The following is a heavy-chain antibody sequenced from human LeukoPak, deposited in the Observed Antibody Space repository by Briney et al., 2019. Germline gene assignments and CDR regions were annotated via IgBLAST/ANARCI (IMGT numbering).Heavy chain of an antibody. Sequence: GGSLRLSCAASGFTFSSYWMSWVRQAPGKGLEWVANIKQDGSEKYYVDSVKGRFTISRDNAKNSLYLQMNSLRAEDTAVYYCASDITIFGVVPSSMDVWGKGTTVTVSS. CDR2: IKQDGSEK. D-gene: IGHD3-3*01. J-gene: IGHJ6*03. V-gene: IGHV3-7*01. CDR3: ASDITIFGVVPSSMDV. CDR1: GFTFSSYW.